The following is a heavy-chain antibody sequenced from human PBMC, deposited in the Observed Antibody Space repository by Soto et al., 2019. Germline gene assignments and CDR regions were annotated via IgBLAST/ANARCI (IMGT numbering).Heavy chain of an antibody. J-gene: IGHJ6*02. CDR3: ARDPSIVLVPAATYYYYYYGMGV. Sequence: GGSLRLSCAASGFTFSSYWMSWVRQAPEKGLEWVANIKQDGSEKYYVDSVKGRFTISRDNAKNSLYLQMNSLRAEDTAVYYCARDPSIVLVPAATYYYYYYGMGVWGQGTTVTVSS. CDR2: IKQDGSEK. CDR1: GFTFSSYW. D-gene: IGHD2-2*01. V-gene: IGHV3-7*01.